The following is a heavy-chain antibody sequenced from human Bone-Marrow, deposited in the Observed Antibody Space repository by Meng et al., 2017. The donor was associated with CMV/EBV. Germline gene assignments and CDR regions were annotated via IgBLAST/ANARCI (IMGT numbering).Heavy chain of an antibody. CDR1: FTSYY. CDR3: AREYLGGYCSSTSCYTFDY. CDR2: IHPSGGST. Sequence: FTSYYLHWVRQAPGQGLEWVGIIHPSGGSTSYAQKFQGKVTMTRGTSTSTVYMELSSLRSEDTAVYYCAREYLGGYCSSTSCYTFDYWGQGTLVTVSS. J-gene: IGHJ4*02. V-gene: IGHV1-46*01. D-gene: IGHD2-2*02.